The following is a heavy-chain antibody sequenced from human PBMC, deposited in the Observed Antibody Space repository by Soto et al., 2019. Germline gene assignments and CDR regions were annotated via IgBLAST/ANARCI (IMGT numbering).Heavy chain of an antibody. J-gene: IGHJ3*02. CDR2: ISYDGSNK. Sequence: GGSLRLSCAASGFTFSNYGMHWVRQAPGKGLEWVAFISYDGSNKYYADSVKGRFTISRDNSKNTLFLQMSSLRADDTAVYYCAREPRITGTRLAFDIWGQGTMVTVSS. CDR3: AREPRITGTRLAFDI. CDR1: GFTFSNYG. D-gene: IGHD1-7*01. V-gene: IGHV3-30*03.